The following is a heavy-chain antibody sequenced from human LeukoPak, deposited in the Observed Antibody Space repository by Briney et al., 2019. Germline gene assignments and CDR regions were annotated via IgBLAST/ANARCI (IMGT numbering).Heavy chain of an antibody. CDR2: INHRGDT. V-gene: IGHV4-34*01. CDR3: ARGPTISETGYFDF. D-gene: IGHD1-1*01. CDR1: VGSFSTYY. Sequence: SETLSLTCAVYVGSFSTYYWRWIRQSPGKGLEGIAAINHRGDTNYNPSVKSRVTISVDTSKNQFSLKVRSLTAADTAVYYCARGPTISETGYFDFWGQGTLVTVSS. J-gene: IGHJ4*03.